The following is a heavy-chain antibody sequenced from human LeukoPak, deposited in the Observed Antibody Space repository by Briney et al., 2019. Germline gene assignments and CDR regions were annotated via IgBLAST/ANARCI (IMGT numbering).Heavy chain of an antibody. CDR1: GFTSSNSG. D-gene: IGHD3-10*01. V-gene: IGHV3-30*18. CDR3: AKEWFGESYFDY. CDR2: ISYDGSNK. Sequence: GGSLRLSCAASGFTSSNSGMHWVRQAPGKGLEWVAVISYDGSNKYYADSVKGRFTISRDNSKNTLYLQMNSLRAEDTAVYYCAKEWFGESYFDYWGQGTLVTVSS. J-gene: IGHJ4*02.